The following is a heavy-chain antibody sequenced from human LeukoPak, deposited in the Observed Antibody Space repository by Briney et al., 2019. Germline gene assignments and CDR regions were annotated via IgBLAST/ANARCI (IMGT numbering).Heavy chain of an antibody. Sequence: ASVKVSCTASGYIFTDYYMHWVRQAPGQGLEWMGWINPNSGGTNFAQNFQGRVTLTRDTSLSTVYMELTSLRSDDTAVYCCARAGGIKYNWHDVSLYVDYWGQGTLVTVSS. J-gene: IGHJ4*02. D-gene: IGHD1-20*01. CDR1: GYIFTDYY. V-gene: IGHV1-2*02. CDR3: ARAGGIKYNWHDVSLYVDY. CDR2: INPNSGGT.